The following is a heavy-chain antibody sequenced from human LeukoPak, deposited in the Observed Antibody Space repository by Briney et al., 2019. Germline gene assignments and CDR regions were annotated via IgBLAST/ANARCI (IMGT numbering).Heavy chain of an antibody. CDR3: ARDPSYDSSGYPNWFDP. CDR1: GYTFTSYG. CDR2: ISAYNGNT. V-gene: IGHV1-18*01. Sequence: ASVKVSCKASGYTFTSYGITWVRLAPGQGLEWMGWISAYNGNTNYAQMFQGRVIMTTDTSTNTAYMELRSLRADDTAMYYCARDPSYDSSGYPNWFDPWGQGTLVTASS. D-gene: IGHD3-22*01. J-gene: IGHJ5*02.